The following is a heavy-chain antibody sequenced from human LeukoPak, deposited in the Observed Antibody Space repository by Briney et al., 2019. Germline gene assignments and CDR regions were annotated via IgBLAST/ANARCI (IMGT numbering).Heavy chain of an antibody. V-gene: IGHV1-24*01. J-gene: IGHJ6*02. CDR2: FDPEDGET. Sequence: ASVKVSCKVSGYTLTELSMHRVRQAPGKGLEWMGGFDPEDGETIYAQKFQGRVTMTEDTSTDTAYMELSSLRSEDTAVYYCATRRVTTTSYYYYGMDVWGQGTTVTVSS. CDR3: ATRRVTTTSYYYYGMDV. CDR1: GYTLTELS. D-gene: IGHD4-11*01.